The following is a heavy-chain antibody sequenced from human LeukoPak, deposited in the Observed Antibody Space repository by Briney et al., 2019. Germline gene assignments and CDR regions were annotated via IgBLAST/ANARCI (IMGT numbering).Heavy chain of an antibody. CDR3: ARHLGYCSSTSCYYYYYMDV. Sequence: GESLKISCKGSGYSFTSYWIGWVRQMPEKGLEWMGIIYPGDSDTRYSPSFQGQVTISADKSISTAYLQWSSLKASDTAMYYCARHLGYCSSTSCYYYYYMDVWGKGTTVTVSS. D-gene: IGHD2-2*01. CDR2: IYPGDSDT. V-gene: IGHV5-51*01. J-gene: IGHJ6*03. CDR1: GYSFTSYW.